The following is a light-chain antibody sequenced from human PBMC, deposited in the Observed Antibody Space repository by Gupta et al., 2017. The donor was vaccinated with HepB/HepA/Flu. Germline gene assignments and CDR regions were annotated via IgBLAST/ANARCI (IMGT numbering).Light chain of an antibody. V-gene: IGKV2-30*01. Sequence: DVVMTQSPLSLPVTLGQPASISCTSSQSLVSSDGNTYFDWFLQRPGQSPRRLIYKVSKRASGVPDRFSGSGSGTDFTLKISRVEAEDLGVYYCMQDLQWPHTFGQGTKLEIK. J-gene: IGKJ2*01. CDR1: QSLVSSDGNTY. CDR3: MQDLQWPHT. CDR2: KVS.